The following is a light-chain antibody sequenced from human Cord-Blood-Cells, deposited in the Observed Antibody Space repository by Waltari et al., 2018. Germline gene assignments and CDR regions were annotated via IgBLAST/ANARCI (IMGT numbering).Light chain of an antibody. CDR2: EVS. CDR1: SSDVGGYNY. J-gene: IGLJ1*01. Sequence: QSALTQPPSASGSPGQSVTIPCTGTSSDVGGYNYVSGYQQHPGKAPKLMIYEVSKRPSGVPDRFSGSKSGNTASLTVSGLQAEDEADYYCSSYAGSNNFVFGTGTKVTVL. CDR3: SSYAGSNNFV. V-gene: IGLV2-8*01.